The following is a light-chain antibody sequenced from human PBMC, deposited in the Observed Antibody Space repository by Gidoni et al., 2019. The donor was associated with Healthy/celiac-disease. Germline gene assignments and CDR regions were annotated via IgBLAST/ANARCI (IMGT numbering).Light chain of an antibody. CDR2: AAS. V-gene: IGKV1-39*01. CDR1: QSISSY. J-gene: IGKJ1*01. Sequence: DIQITQSPSSLSASVGDRVTITCRASQSISSYLNWYQQKPGKDPKLLSYAASSLQSGVPSRFSGSGSGTDFTLTISSLQPEDFATNYCQQSYSTPTWTFXQXTKVEIK. CDR3: QQSYSTPTWT.